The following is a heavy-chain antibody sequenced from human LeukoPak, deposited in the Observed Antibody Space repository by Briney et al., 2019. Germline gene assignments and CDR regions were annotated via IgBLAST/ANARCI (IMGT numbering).Heavy chain of an antibody. Sequence: GGSLRLSCAASGFTVSTNYMSWVRQAPGKGLEWVSVIYSGGNTYYADSVKGRFTISRDNSKNTLYLQMNSLRAEDTAIYYCAKDLMVRGVRVEYFQHWGQGTLVTVSS. V-gene: IGHV3-53*01. J-gene: IGHJ1*01. CDR2: IYSGGNT. CDR3: AKDLMVRGVRVEYFQH. D-gene: IGHD3-10*01. CDR1: GFTVSTNY.